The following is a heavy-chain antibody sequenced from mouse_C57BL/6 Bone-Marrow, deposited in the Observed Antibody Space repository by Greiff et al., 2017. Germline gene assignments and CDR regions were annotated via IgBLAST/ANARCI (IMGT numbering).Heavy chain of an antibody. CDR3: ARGDYDYDAIFAY. V-gene: IGHV1-81*01. CDR2: IYPRSGNT. D-gene: IGHD2-4*01. CDR1: GYTFTSYG. J-gene: IGHJ3*01. Sequence: QVQLQQSGAELARPGASVKLSCKASGYTFTSYGISWVKPRTGQGLEWIGEIYPRSGNTSYNEKFKGKATLTAYKSSSTAYMELRSLTAEDSAVYFCARGDYDYDAIFAYWGQGTLVTVSA.